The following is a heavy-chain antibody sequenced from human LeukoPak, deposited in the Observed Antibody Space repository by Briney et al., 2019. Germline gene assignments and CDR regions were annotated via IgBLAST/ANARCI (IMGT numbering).Heavy chain of an antibody. CDR2: IFYDGSS. CDR3: ARYYGSGRDGDY. Sequence: SETLSLTCIVSGGSISNSNYYWGWIRQPPGRGLEWMGSIFYDGSSDYNPSLKSRVTISVDTSKNKFSLKVNSVTAADTAVYFCARYYGSGRDGDYWGQGTLVTVSS. CDR1: GGSISNSNYY. D-gene: IGHD3-10*01. J-gene: IGHJ4*02. V-gene: IGHV4-39*01.